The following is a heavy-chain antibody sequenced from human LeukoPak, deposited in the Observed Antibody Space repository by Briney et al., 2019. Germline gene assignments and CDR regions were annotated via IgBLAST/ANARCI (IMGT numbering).Heavy chain of an antibody. CDR3: ARDRQQDWRGYYYYGMDV. CDR1: GGTFSSYA. D-gene: IGHD3/OR15-3a*01. Sequence: ASVKVSCKASGGTFSSYAISWVRQAPGQGLEWMGRIIPILGIANYAQKFQGRVTITADKSTSTAYMELSSLRSEDTAVYYCARDRQQDWRGYYYYGMDVWGQGTTVTVSS. CDR2: IIPILGIA. V-gene: IGHV1-69*04. J-gene: IGHJ6*02.